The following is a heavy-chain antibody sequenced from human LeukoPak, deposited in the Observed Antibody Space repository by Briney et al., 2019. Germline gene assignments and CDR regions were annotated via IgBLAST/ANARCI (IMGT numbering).Heavy chain of an antibody. CDR2: ISSSSSYI. Sequence: GGSLRLSCAASGFTFSSYSMNWVRQAPGKGLEWVSSISSSSSYIYYADSVKGRFAISRDNAKNSLYLQMNSLRAEDTAVYYCARSYDFWSGYVYWGQGTLVTVSS. V-gene: IGHV3-21*01. D-gene: IGHD3-3*01. CDR1: GFTFSSYS. J-gene: IGHJ4*02. CDR3: ARSYDFWSGYVY.